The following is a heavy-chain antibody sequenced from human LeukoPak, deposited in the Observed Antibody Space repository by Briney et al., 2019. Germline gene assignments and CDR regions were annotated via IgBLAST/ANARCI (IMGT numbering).Heavy chain of an antibody. CDR3: ARALHYYDSSGYSGYFDY. Sequence: TLSLTCTVSGGSISSGAYYWSWIRQPPGKGLEWFGQIYHSGSIYYNPSLKSRFTISIDRSKNHFSLKLSSMTAADTAVYYCARALHYYDSSGYSGYFDYGGQGTLVTVSS. J-gene: IGHJ4*02. CDR2: IYHSGSI. CDR1: GGSISSGAYY. D-gene: IGHD3-22*01. V-gene: IGHV4-30-2*01.